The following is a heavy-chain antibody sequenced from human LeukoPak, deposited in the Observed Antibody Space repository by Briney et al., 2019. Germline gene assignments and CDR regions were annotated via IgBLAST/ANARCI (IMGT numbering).Heavy chain of an antibody. J-gene: IGHJ3*02. D-gene: IGHD6-13*01. V-gene: IGHV1-69*13. Sequence: ALVKVSCKASGGTFSSYAISWVRQAPGQGLEWMGGIIPIFGTANYAQKFQGRVTITADESTSTAYMELSSLRSEDTAVYYCARVWPSLVPGYDAFDIWGQGTMVTVSS. CDR1: GGTFSSYA. CDR2: IIPIFGTA. CDR3: ARVWPSLVPGYDAFDI.